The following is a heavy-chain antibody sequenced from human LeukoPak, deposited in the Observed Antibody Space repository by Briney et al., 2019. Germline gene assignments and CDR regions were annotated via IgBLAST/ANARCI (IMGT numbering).Heavy chain of an antibody. CDR3: ARYYYDSSGYYPYYFDY. CDR1: GFTFSSYW. V-gene: IGHV3-7*01. CDR2: IKQDGSEK. Sequence: GGSLRLSCVAPGFTFSSYWMSWVRQAPGKGLEWVANIKQDGSEKYYVDSVKGRFTIPRDNAKNSLYLQMNSLRAEDTAVYYCARYYYDSSGYYPYYFDYWGQGTLVTVSS. D-gene: IGHD3-22*01. J-gene: IGHJ4*02.